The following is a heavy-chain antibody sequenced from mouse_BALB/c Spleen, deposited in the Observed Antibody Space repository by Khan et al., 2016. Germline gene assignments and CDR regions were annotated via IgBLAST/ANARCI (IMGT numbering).Heavy chain of an antibody. V-gene: IGHV5-6-5*01. J-gene: IGHJ2*01. CDR3: TRGVTTVGDYFDY. Sequence: EVELVESGGGLVKPGESLKLSCAASGFTFSSYAMSWVRQTQEKRLEWVASISSGGTTFSPDSLKGRVTSYRDNARNILYLQVSSLRAEDTAMHYCTRGVTTVGDYFDYWGQGTTLTVSS. CDR2: ISSGGTT. CDR1: GFTFSSYA. D-gene: IGHD1-1*01.